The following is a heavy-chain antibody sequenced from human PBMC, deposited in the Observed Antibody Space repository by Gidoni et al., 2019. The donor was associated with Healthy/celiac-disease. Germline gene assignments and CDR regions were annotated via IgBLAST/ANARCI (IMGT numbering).Heavy chain of an antibody. V-gene: IGHV4-59*01. D-gene: IGHD6-13*01. CDR2: IYYSGST. J-gene: IGHJ4*02. Sequence: QVQLQESGPGLVKPSETLSLTCTVSGGSISSYYWSWIRQPPGKGLEWIGYIYYSGSTNYNPSLKSRVTISVDTSKNQFSLKLSSVTAADTAVYYCARGGSIAAAGYLDYWGQGTLVTVSS. CDR3: ARGGSIAAAGYLDY. CDR1: GGSISSYY.